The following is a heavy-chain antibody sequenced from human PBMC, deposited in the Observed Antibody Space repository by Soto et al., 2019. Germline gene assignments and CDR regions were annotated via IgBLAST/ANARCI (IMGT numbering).Heavy chain of an antibody. CDR2: IRDSGGRT. D-gene: IGHD3-16*01. CDR1: GFTFSSYD. Sequence: GGSLRLSCAASGFTFSSYDMSWVRQAPGKGLECVSGIRDSGGRTYYADSVKGRFTISRDNSKNTLFLQMNSLRAEDTAVYYCAKDGIMIDPFDAFDIWGQGTMVTVSS. J-gene: IGHJ3*02. CDR3: AKDGIMIDPFDAFDI. V-gene: IGHV3-23*01.